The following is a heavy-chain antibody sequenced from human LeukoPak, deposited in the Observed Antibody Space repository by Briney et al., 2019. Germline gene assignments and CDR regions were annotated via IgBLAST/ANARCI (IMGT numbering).Heavy chain of an antibody. J-gene: IGHJ4*02. Sequence: QPGGSLRLSCAASGFTFSSYWMSWVRQAPGKGLEWVANIKQDGSEKYYVDSVKGQFTISRDNAKNSLYLQMNSLRAEDTAVYYCARTLYYYDSSGYGGIGYWGQGTLVTVSS. V-gene: IGHV3-7*01. CDR1: GFTFSSYW. D-gene: IGHD3-22*01. CDR3: ARTLYYYDSSGYGGIGY. CDR2: IKQDGSEK.